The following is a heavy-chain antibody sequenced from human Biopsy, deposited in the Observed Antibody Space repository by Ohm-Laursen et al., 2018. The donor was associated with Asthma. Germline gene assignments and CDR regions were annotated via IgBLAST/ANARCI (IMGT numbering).Heavy chain of an antibody. Sequence: SETLSLTCGVSGDSISSENWWTWVRQPPGKGLEWIGEMYHRGTPKYNPSLKSRVTISLDKSKNQFSLNLFSVTAADTAVYYCARAQDYYGSRGYYRSFDYWGQGTLVTVSS. D-gene: IGHD3-22*01. CDR1: GDSISSENW. CDR3: ARAQDYYGSRGYYRSFDY. J-gene: IGHJ4*02. V-gene: IGHV4/OR15-8*01. CDR2: MYHRGTP.